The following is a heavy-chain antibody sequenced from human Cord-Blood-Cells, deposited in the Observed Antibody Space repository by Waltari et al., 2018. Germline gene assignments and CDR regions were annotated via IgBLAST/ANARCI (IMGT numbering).Heavy chain of an antibody. CDR2: ISYDGSNK. Sequence: QVQLVESGGGVVQPGRYLRLSCAASGFTFSSYGMHWVRQAPGMGLEWVAVISYDGSNKYYADSVKGRFTISRDNSKNTLYLQMNSLRAEDTAVYYCAKDLKRDSSSWADAFDIWGQGTMVTVSS. D-gene: IGHD6-13*01. CDR3: AKDLKRDSSSWADAFDI. CDR1: GFTFSSYG. J-gene: IGHJ3*02. V-gene: IGHV3-30*18.